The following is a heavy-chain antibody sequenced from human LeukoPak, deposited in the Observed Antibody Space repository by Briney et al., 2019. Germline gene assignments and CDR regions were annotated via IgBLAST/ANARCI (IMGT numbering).Heavy chain of an antibody. V-gene: IGHV4-59*08. D-gene: IGHD4-17*01. J-gene: IGHJ4*02. CDR2: IYYSGST. CDR3: AILRRAYGGRFFDY. CDR1: GGSISSYY. Sequence: SETLSLTCTVSGGSISSYYWSWIRQPPGKGLEWIGYIYYSGSTNYNPSLKSRVTISVDTSKNQFSLKLSSVTAADTAVYYCAILRRAYGGRFFDYWGQGTLVIVSS.